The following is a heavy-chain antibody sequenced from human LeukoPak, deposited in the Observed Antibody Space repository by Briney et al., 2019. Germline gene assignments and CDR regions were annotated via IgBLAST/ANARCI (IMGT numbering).Heavy chain of an antibody. CDR1: GFTFSSYS. D-gene: IGHD3/OR15-3a*01. Sequence: GGSLRLSCAASGFTFSSYSMNWVRQAPGKGLEWVSSISSNSSYIYYADSVKGRFTISGDNAKNSLFLQMNSLRAEDTAVYYCARDSRWAGLAEYFQHWGQGTLVAVSS. J-gene: IGHJ1*01. CDR3: ARDSRWAGLAEYFQH. V-gene: IGHV3-21*01. CDR2: ISSNSSYI.